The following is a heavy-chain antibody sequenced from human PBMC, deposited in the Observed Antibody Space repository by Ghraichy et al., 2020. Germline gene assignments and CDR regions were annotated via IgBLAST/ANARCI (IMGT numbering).Heavy chain of an antibody. J-gene: IGHJ5*02. D-gene: IGHD5-18*01. V-gene: IGHV2-5*02. Sequence: SGPTLVKPTQTLTLTCTFSGFSLSTSGVGVGWIRQPPGKALEWLALIYWDDDKRYSPSLKSRLTITKDTSKNQVVLTMTNMDPVDTATYYYAHRIGIQLWFNWFDPWGQGTLVTVSS. CDR2: IYWDDDK. CDR3: AHRIGIQLWFNWFDP. CDR1: GFSLSTSGVG.